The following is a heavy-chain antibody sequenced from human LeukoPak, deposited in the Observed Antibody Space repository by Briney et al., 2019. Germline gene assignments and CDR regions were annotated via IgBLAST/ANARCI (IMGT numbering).Heavy chain of an antibody. Sequence: SETLSLTCAVYGGSFSGYYWSWIRQPPGKGLEWIGEINHSGSTNYNPSLKSRVTISVDTSKNQFSLKLSSVTAADTAVYYCARGNRYIYDFWSGYYKTKPNWFDPWGQGTLVTVSS. D-gene: IGHD3-3*01. CDR1: GGSFSGYY. J-gene: IGHJ5*02. V-gene: IGHV4-34*01. CDR2: INHSGST. CDR3: ARGNRYIYDFWSGYYKTKPNWFDP.